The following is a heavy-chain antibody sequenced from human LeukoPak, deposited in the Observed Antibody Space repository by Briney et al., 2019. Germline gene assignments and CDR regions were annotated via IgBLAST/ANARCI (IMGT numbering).Heavy chain of an antibody. CDR1: GFTFSSYS. CDR2: ISSSSSYI. V-gene: IGHV3-21*01. J-gene: IGHJ6*03. CDR3: ARSPRGSGSNKMCYMDV. Sequence: GGSLRLSCAASGFTFSSYSMNWVRQAPGKGLEWVSSISSSSSYIYYADSVKGRFTISRDNAKNSLYLQMNSLRAEDTAVYYCARSPRGSGSNKMCYMDVWGKGTTVTISS. D-gene: IGHD3-10*01.